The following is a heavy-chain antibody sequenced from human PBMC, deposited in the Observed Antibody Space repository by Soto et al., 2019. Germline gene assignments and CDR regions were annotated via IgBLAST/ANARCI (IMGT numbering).Heavy chain of an antibody. D-gene: IGHD6-19*01. CDR3: ARAAVAGTGAFDI. CDR2: INAGNGNT. V-gene: IGHV1-3*01. J-gene: IGHJ3*02. CDR1: GYTFTSYA. Sequence: ASVKVSCKASGYTFTSYAMHWVRQAPGQRLEWMGWINAGNGNTKYSQKFQGRVTITRDTSASTAYMELSSLRSEDTAVYYCARAAVAGTGAFDIWGQGTMVTVSS.